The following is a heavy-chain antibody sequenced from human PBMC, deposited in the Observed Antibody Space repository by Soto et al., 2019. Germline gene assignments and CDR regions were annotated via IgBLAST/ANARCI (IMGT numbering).Heavy chain of an antibody. CDR1: GFTFRTYW. CDR2: IKSAGSGT. V-gene: IGHV3-74*01. D-gene: IGHD3-10*02. CDR3: VRGDGDYHVGNGYLGRH. Sequence: EVQLVESGGGLVQLGGSLRLSCEASGFTFRTYWMHWVRQAPGKGLVWVSRIKSAGSGTYYADSVEGRFTISRDNAQNTLYLQMNSLRAEATAVYYWVRGDGDYHVGNGYLGRHWGQGTLVTVSS. J-gene: IGHJ4*02.